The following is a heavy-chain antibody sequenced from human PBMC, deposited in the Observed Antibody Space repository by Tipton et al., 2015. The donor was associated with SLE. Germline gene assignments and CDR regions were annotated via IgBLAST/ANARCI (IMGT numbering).Heavy chain of an antibody. CDR2: IYYSGST. J-gene: IGHJ4*02. Sequence: TLSLTCTVSGGSITNHYWSWIRQPPGKGLEWIGYIYYSGSTNYNPSLKSRVTISVDTSKNQFSLKLNSVTAADTAVYYCARSAGYSSSWAHFGYWGQGTLVTVSS. D-gene: IGHD6-13*01. V-gene: IGHV4-59*11. CDR3: ARSAGYSSSWAHFGY. CDR1: GGSITNHY.